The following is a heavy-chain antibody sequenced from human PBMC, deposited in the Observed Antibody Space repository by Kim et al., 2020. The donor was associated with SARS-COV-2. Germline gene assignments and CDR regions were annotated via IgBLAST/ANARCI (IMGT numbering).Heavy chain of an antibody. J-gene: IGHJ3*02. Sequence: GGSLRLSCAASGFTFSSYAMSWVRQAPGKGLEWVSAISGSGGSTYYADSVKGRFTISRDNSKNTLYLQMNSLRAEDTAVYYCAKDLGDCSGGSCSPPYDAFDIWGQGTMVTVSS. CDR3: AKDLGDCSGGSCSPPYDAFDI. CDR2: ISGSGGST. CDR1: GFTFSSYA. V-gene: IGHV3-23*01. D-gene: IGHD2-15*01.